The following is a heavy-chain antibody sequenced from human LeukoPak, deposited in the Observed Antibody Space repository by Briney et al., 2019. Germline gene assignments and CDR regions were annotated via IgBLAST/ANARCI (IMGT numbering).Heavy chain of an antibody. D-gene: IGHD6-19*01. CDR1: GFTFSSYS. Sequence: GGSLRLSCAASGFTFSSYSMNWVRQAPGKGLEWVSYISSSSSTIYYADSVKGRLTISRDNAKNSLYLQMNSLRAEDTAVYYCARDPWVAVAGYFDYWXQGTLVTVSS. V-gene: IGHV3-48*04. J-gene: IGHJ4*02. CDR2: ISSSSSTI. CDR3: ARDPWVAVAGYFDY.